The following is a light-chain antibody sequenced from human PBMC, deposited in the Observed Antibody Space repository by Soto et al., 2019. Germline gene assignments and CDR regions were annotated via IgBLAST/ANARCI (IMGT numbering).Light chain of an antibody. CDR1: QSVNSN. CDR2: GAS. J-gene: IGKJ4*01. V-gene: IGKV3-15*01. Sequence: EQVMTQSPAALSVSPGERATLACRASQSVNSNLAWYQQKPGQAPRLLLYGASTRATSIPARLSGSASGTEFTLTISSLQSEDSAVYYCKQYNDWPLTVGGGTKVEVK. CDR3: KQYNDWPLT.